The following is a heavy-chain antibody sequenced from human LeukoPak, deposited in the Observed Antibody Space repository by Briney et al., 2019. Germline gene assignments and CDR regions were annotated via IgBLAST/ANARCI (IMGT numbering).Heavy chain of an antibody. CDR3: ARGRRSSGQRLDY. V-gene: IGHV4-34*01. CDR1: GGSFSGYY. Sequence: SETLSLTCAVYGGSFSGYYWSWIRQPPGKGLEWIGEINHSGSTNYNPSLTSRVSISVDTSKNQFSLKLNSVTAADTAVYYCARGRRSSGQRLDYWGQGTLVTVSS. D-gene: IGHD6-25*01. CDR2: INHSGST. J-gene: IGHJ4*02.